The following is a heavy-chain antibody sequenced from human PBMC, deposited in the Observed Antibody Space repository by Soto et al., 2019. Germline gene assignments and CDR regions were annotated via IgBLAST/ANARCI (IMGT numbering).Heavy chain of an antibody. CDR2: ISYDGSDK. D-gene: IGHD3-22*01. CDR1: GFTLSSYA. V-gene: IGHV3-30-3*01. J-gene: IGHJ4*02. Sequence: HPGGSLRLSCAASGFTLSSYAMHWVRQAPGKGLEWVALISYDGSDKGYADSVKGRFTISRDNSRNTLFLQMNSLRAEDTAVYYCARDYYKYYDSSGYYRSPAYWGQGTLVTVSS. CDR3: ARDYYKYYDSSGYYRSPAY.